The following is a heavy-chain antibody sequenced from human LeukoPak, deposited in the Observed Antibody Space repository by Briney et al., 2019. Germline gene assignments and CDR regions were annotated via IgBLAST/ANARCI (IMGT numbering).Heavy chain of an antibody. CDR3: ARQPSLVVVTALSAFDI. V-gene: IGHV4-39*01. CDR1: GXSISSSSDY. D-gene: IGHD2-21*02. J-gene: IGHJ3*02. Sequence: SETLSLTCTGSGXSISSSSDYWGWIRQPPGKGLEWIGSIYYSGATYYNPSLKSPVTISVDTSKNQFSLKLSSVTAADTAVYYCARQPSLVVVTALSAFDIWGQGTMVTVSS. CDR2: IYYSGAT.